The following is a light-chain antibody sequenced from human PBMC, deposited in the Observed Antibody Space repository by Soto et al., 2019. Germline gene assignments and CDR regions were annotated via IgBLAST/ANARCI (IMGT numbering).Light chain of an antibody. CDR2: KAS. V-gene: IGKV1-5*03. CDR3: QHYNSYSVA. CDR1: QTISSW. J-gene: IGKJ1*01. Sequence: DIQMTQTPSTLSGSVGDRVTITFRASQTISSWLAWYQQKPGKAPKLLIYKASTLKSGVPSRFRGSGSGTEFTLTISSLQPDDFETYYCQHYNSYSVAFGQGTKVDIK.